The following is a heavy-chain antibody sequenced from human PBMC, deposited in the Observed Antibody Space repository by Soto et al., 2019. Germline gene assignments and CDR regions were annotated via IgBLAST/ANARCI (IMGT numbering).Heavy chain of an antibody. Sequence: VGSMRLSCASAGFTFSSYVRHLVRPNPDKGLEWVALISYDGSNQYYADSVKGRFTISRDNSKNTLFLQMNSLRADDTAVYYSAKDQASGQGSFDSWGQGTLVTVSS. J-gene: IGHJ4*02. CDR2: ISYDGSNQ. CDR3: AKDQASGQGSFDS. CDR1: GFTFSSYV. V-gene: IGHV3-30*18.